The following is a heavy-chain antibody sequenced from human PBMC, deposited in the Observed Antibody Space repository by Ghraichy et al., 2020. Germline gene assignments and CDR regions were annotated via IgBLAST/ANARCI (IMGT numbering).Heavy chain of an antibody. Sequence: GGSLRLSCAASGFTFSDYALTWVRQAPGKGLEWVSTITGGGGSTSYVDSVKGRFTISRDNSKNTLYLQMHSLRAEDTAVYYCAKDSYDILTGPITWGQGTLVTVSS. J-gene: IGHJ4*02. D-gene: IGHD3-9*01. CDR2: ITGGGGST. CDR3: AKDSYDILTGPIT. CDR1: GFTFSDYA. V-gene: IGHV3-23*01.